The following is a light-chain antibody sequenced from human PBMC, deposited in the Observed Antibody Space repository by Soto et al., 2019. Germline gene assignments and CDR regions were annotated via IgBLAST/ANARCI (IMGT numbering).Light chain of an antibody. CDR1: SSNIGSNT. CDR2: SNN. Sequence: SVLTQPPSASGTPGQRVTISCSGSSSNIGSNTVNWYQQLPGTAPKLLIYSNNQRPSGVPVRFSGSKSGTSASLAISGLQSEDEADYYCAAWDDSLNGPVFGGGTKHNVL. J-gene: IGLJ3*02. V-gene: IGLV1-44*01. CDR3: AAWDDSLNGPV.